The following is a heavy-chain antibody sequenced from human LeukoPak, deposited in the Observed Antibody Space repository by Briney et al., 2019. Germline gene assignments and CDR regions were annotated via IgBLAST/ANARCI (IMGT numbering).Heavy chain of an antibody. J-gene: IGHJ4*02. CDR1: GFTFSSYA. D-gene: IGHD4-17*01. CDR3: AGDPYGTLPDDY. V-gene: IGHV3-30-3*01. CDR2: ISYDGSNK. Sequence: GGSLRLSCAASGFTFSSYAMHWVRQAPGKGLGWVAVISYDGSNKYYADSVKGRFTISRDNSKNTLYLQMNSLRAEDTAVYYCAGDPYGTLPDDYWGQGTLVTVSS.